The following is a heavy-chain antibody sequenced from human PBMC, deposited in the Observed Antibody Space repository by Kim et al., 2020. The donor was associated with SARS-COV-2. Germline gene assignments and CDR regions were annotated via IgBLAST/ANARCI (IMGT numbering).Heavy chain of an antibody. CDR3: AREVFDSYGYSPFAY. Sequence: SETLSLTCSVSGGSISRGVYYWSWIRQHPGKGLEWIGNIYYSGTTYYNPSLKSRVTISVDTSKNQFSLKLSSVTAADTAVYYCAREVFDSYGYSPFAYWG. D-gene: IGHD5-18*01. V-gene: IGHV4-31*03. J-gene: IGHJ4*01. CDR2: IYYSGTT. CDR1: GGSISRGVYY.